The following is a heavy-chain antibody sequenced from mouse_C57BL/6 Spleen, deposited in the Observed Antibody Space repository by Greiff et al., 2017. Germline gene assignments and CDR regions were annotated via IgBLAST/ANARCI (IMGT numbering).Heavy chain of an antibody. Sequence: QVQLKESGPELVKPGASVRLSCKASGYTFTSYDINWVKQRPGQGLEWIGWIYPRDGSTKYNEKFKGKATLTVDTSSSTAYMELHSLTSEDSAVYFCARGGYDYNYYAMDYWGQGTSVTVSS. CDR1: GYTFTSYD. V-gene: IGHV1-85*01. CDR2: IYPRDGST. J-gene: IGHJ4*01. D-gene: IGHD2-4*01. CDR3: ARGGYDYNYYAMDY.